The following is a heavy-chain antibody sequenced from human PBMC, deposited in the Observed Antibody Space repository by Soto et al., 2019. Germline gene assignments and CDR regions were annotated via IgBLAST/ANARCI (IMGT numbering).Heavy chain of an antibody. Sequence: GGSLRLSCAASGFTFSSYAMHWVRQAPGKGLEWVAVISYDGSNKYYADSVKGRFTISRDNSKNTLYLQMNSLRAEDTAVYYCARPRTYSSSDDDNYYYYGMDVWGQGTTVTVSS. V-gene: IGHV3-30-3*01. CDR3: ARPRTYSSSDDDNYYYYGMDV. CDR2: ISYDGSNK. CDR1: GFTFSSYA. J-gene: IGHJ6*02. D-gene: IGHD6-6*01.